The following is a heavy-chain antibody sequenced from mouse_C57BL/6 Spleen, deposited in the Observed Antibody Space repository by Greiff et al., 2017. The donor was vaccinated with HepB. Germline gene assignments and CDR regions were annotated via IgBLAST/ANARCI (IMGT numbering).Heavy chain of an antibody. D-gene: IGHD2-3*01. CDR3: TPMGYYDY. J-gene: IGHJ2*01. CDR2: IDPENGDT. Sequence: EVQLQESGAELVRPGASVKLSCTASGFNIKDDYMHWVKQRPEQGLEWIGWIDPENGDTEYASKFQGKATITADTSSNTAYLQLSSLTSEDTAVYYCTPMGYYDYWGQGTTLTVSS. V-gene: IGHV14-4*01. CDR1: GFNIKDDY.